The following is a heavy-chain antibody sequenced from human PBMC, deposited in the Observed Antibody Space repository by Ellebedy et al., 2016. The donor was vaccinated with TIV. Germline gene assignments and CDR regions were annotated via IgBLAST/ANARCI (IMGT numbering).Heavy chain of an antibody. CDR3: VRYDLEFGEVLTDF. D-gene: IGHD3-16*01. CDR2: LSHTGKT. J-gene: IGHJ4*02. Sequence: ESLKISXAASGFTFSSYSMNWVRQAPGTGLEWIGELSHTGKTRYNPSLKSRVTISVDTSKKQISLILTSVTAADTAVYFCVRYDLEFGEVLTDFWGRGTLVTVSS. V-gene: IGHV4-34*08. CDR1: GFTFSSYS.